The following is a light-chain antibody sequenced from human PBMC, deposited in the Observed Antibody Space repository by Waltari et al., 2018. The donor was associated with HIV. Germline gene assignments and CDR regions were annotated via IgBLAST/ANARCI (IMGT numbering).Light chain of an antibody. CDR1: ALPKQY. CDR3: QSADSSGTYVV. V-gene: IGLV3-25*03. Sequence: SYELTQPPPVSVSPGQTARITCSGDALPKQYAYWYQQKPGQAPVLVIYKDSERPSGIPERFSGSSSGTTVTLTISGVQAEDEADYYCQSADSSGTYVVFGGGTKLTVL. J-gene: IGLJ2*01. CDR2: KDS.